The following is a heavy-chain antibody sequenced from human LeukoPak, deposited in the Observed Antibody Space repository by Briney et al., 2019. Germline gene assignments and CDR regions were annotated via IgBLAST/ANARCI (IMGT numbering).Heavy chain of an antibody. D-gene: IGHD6-13*01. CDR3: ARVLAAGYSDY. CDR1: DDSISSGGYS. V-gene: IGHV4-30-4*07. CDR2: IYDSGST. J-gene: IGHJ4*02. Sequence: PSQTLSLTCAVSDDSISSGGYSWSWIRQPPGKGLEWIGYIYDSGSTYYNPSLKSRLTISIDMSKNQFSLKLSSVTAADTAVYYCARVLAAGYSDYWGQGTLVTVSS.